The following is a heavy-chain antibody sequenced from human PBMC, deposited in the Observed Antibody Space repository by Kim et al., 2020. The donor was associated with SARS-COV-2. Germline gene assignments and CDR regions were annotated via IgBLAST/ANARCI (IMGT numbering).Heavy chain of an antibody. CDR2: DGSEK. V-gene: IGHV3-7*01. CDR3: AVGARLAN. Sequence: DGSEKYYVDSVRGRFTVSRDNAKNSLYLQMDGLRAEDTAVYYCAVGARLANWGQGTLVTVSS. J-gene: IGHJ4*02. D-gene: IGHD6-25*01.